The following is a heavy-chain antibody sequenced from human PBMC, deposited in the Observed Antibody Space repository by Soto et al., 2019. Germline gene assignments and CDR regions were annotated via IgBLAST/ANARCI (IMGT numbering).Heavy chain of an antibody. J-gene: IGHJ4*02. CDR1: GFTFSNYA. CDR2: ITSAGST. CDR3: AKTDNFHSQSSGWANRFDS. V-gene: IGHV3-23*01. D-gene: IGHD6-19*01. Sequence: VQLLESGGDLAQPGGSLRLICAASGFTFSNYAMTWVRQSPGKGLEWVSTITSAGSTFYGDTVKGRFTISRDNSKSTLYLQMNSLGAEDTAVYYCAKTDNFHSQSSGWANRFDSWGQGTLVTVSS.